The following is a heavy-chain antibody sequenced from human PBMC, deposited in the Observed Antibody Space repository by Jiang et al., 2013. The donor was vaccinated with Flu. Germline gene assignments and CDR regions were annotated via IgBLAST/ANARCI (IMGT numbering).Heavy chain of an antibody. CDR1: GYTFTSYY. CDR2: INPSGGST. D-gene: IGHD3-3*01. CDR3: AREGLGDFWSGYYTGVLGFDY. Sequence: CGAEVKKPGASVKVSCKASGYTFTSYYMHWVRQAPGQGLEWMGIINPSGGSTSYAQKFQGRVTMTRDTSTSTVYMELSSLRSEDTAVYYCAREGLGDFWSGYYTGVLGFDYWGQGTLVTGLL. J-gene: IGHJ4*02. V-gene: IGHV1-46*01.